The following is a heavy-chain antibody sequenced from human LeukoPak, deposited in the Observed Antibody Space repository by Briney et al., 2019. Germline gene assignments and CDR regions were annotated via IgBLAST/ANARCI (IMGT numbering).Heavy chain of an antibody. J-gene: IGHJ4*02. D-gene: IGHD3-10*01. CDR3: ARDYYGSGSS. CDR2: IYSGGST. V-gene: IGHV3-66*01. CDR1: GFTVSSNY. Sequence: GGSLRLSCVASGFTVSSNYMSWVRQAPGKGLEWVSVIYSGGSTYYADSVKGRFTISRDNSKNTLHLQMNSLRAEDTAVYYCARDYYGSGSSWGQGTLVTVSS.